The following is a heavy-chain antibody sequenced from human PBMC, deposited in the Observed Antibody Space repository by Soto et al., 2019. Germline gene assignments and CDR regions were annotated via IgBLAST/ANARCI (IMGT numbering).Heavy chain of an antibody. CDR3: ARRSLAAAGKYYFDY. D-gene: IGHD6-13*01. CDR2: LYYSGST. CDR1: GGSIDSSSYY. J-gene: IGHJ4*02. V-gene: IGHV4-39*01. Sequence: PSETLSLTCTVSGGSIDSSSYYWGWIRQPPGKGLEWIGTLYYSGSTYYNPSLKSRVTISVDASKNQFSLKLSSVTAADTAVYFCARRSLAAAGKYYFDYWGQGALVTVSS.